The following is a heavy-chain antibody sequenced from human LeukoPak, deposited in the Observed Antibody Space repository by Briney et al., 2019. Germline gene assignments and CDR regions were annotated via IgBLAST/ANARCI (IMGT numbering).Heavy chain of an antibody. CDR3: AKYRSITIFGVVIIGYYFDY. J-gene: IGHJ4*02. V-gene: IGHV3-23*01. CDR1: GFTFSSYA. Sequence: GGSLRLSCAASGFTFSSYAMSWVRQAPGKGLEWVSAISGSGGSTYYADSVKGRFTISRDNSKNTLYLQMNSLRAEDTAVYYCAKYRSITIFGVVIIGYYFDYWGQGTLVTVSS. CDR2: ISGSGGST. D-gene: IGHD3-3*01.